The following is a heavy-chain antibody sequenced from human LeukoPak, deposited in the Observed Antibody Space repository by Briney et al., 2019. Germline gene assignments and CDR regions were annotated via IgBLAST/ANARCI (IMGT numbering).Heavy chain of an antibody. CDR3: ARGAARMVEMATIISFEY. Sequence: GGSLRLSCTASGFAFEHYAMHWVRQVPGKGLEWVSGISWNSGSIGYADSVKGRFTISRDNSKNTLYLQMNSLRAEDTAVYYCARGAARMVEMATIISFEYWGQGTLVTVSS. V-gene: IGHV3-9*01. CDR2: ISWNSGSI. D-gene: IGHD5-24*01. J-gene: IGHJ4*02. CDR1: GFAFEHYA.